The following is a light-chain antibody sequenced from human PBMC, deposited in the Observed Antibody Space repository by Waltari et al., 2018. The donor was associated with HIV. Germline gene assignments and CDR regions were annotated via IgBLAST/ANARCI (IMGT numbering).Light chain of an antibody. CDR2: DVF. CDR1: SSDIGASEY. V-gene: IGLV2-14*03. J-gene: IGLJ2*01. CDR3: SSYTTTNTII. Sequence: QSALTQPASVSGSPGQSTTISCTGTSSDIGASEYVSWYRQHPAKSPQSLIYDVFYRPSGVSHRFSGSKSGNTASLTISGLQAEDEAVYSCSSYTTTNTIIFGGGTKLTVL.